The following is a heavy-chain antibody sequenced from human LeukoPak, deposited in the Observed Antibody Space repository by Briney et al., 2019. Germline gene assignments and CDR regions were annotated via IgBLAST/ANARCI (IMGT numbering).Heavy chain of an antibody. D-gene: IGHD3-22*01. Sequence: GGSLRLSCAASGFTFSSYAMSWVRQAPGKGLEWVSAISGSGGSTYYAGSVKGRFTISRDNSKNTLYLQMNSLRAEDTAVYYCAKAHYDSSGYYPGGYWGQGTLVTVSS. V-gene: IGHV3-23*01. J-gene: IGHJ4*02. CDR1: GFTFSSYA. CDR3: AKAHYDSSGYYPGGY. CDR2: ISGSGGST.